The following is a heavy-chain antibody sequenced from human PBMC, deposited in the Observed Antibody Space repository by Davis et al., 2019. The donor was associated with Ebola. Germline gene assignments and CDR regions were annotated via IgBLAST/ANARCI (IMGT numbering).Heavy chain of an antibody. CDR1: GGSFSNYY. D-gene: IGHD2-15*01. J-gene: IGHJ6*02. CDR3: ARGGGVVVVAATGRYYYGMDV. CDR2: ISHSGST. Sequence: SETLSLTCSVSGGSFSNYYWNWIRQPPGKGLEWIGEISHSGSTNYNPSLKSRVTISVDTSKNQFSLKLSSVTAADTAVYYCARGGGVVVVAATGRYYYGMDVWGQGTTVTVSS. V-gene: IGHV4-34*01.